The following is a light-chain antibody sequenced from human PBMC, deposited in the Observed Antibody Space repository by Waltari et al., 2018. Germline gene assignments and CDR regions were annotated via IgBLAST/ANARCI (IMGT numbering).Light chain of an antibody. V-gene: IGKV1-5*03. CDR1: QSVSSW. Sequence: DIQMTQSPSTLSASVGDRVTITCRASQSVSSWLAWYQKKPGKAPKLLIYKASSVESGVPSRFSGSGSGTEFTLTISSLQPDDFGTYYCQQYKNYSPPYTFDQGTKLEIK. CDR2: KAS. J-gene: IGKJ2*01. CDR3: QQYKNYSPPYT.